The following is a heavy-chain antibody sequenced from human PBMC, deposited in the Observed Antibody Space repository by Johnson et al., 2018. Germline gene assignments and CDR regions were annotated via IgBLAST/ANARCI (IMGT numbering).Heavy chain of an antibody. Sequence: QVQLVQSGGGVVQPGRSLRLSCAASGFTFSNYGMHWVRQAPGKGLEWVTLISYDGSNKYYADSVKGRFTISRDNSKNTVYLQMNSLRTEDTAVYYCAKILGRWAFDIWGQGTMVTVSS. D-gene: IGHD4-23*01. CDR2: ISYDGSNK. CDR3: AKILGRWAFDI. J-gene: IGHJ3*02. CDR1: GFTFSNYG. V-gene: IGHV3-30*18.